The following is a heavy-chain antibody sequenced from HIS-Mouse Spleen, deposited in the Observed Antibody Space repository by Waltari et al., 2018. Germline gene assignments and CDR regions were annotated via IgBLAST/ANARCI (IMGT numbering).Heavy chain of an antibody. CDR2: VYYSGST. J-gene: IGHJ2*01. V-gene: IGHV4-39*01. CDR1: GGSISSSSYY. CDR3: ARHNLNYWYFDL. Sequence: QLQLQESGPGLVKPSETLSLTCTVSGGSISSSSYYWGWIRQPPGKGLEWIWGVYYSGSTYYNPSLKSRVTISVDTSKNQFSLKLSSVTAADTAVYYCARHNLNYWYFDLWGRGTLVTVSS.